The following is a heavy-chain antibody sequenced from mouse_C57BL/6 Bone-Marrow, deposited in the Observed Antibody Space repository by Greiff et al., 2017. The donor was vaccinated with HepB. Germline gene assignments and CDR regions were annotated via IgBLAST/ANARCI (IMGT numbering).Heavy chain of an antibody. CDR3: ARDCYYPYYFDY. J-gene: IGHJ2*01. CDR2: ISGGGGNT. CDR1: GFTFSSYT. V-gene: IGHV5-9*01. D-gene: IGHD2-3*01. Sequence: EVQGVESGGGLVKPGGSLKLSCAASGFTFSSYTMSWVRQTPEKRLEWVATISGGGGNTYYPDSVKGRCTISRDNAKNTLYLHMSSLRSEDTALYYCARDCYYPYYFDYWGQGTTLTVSS.